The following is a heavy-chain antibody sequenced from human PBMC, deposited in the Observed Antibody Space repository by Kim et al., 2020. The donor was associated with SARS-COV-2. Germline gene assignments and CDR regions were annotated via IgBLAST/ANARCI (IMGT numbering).Heavy chain of an antibody. D-gene: IGHD5-12*01. CDR3: ARGYGDYDSPLEVGFVGV. CDR1: GGSISSYY. Sequence: SETLSLTCTVSGGSISSYYWSWIRQPPGKGLEWIGYIYYSGSTNYNPSLKSRVTISVETSKNQFSLKLSSVTAADTAVYYCARGYGDYDSPLEVGFVGVWGQRTTGTVSS. V-gene: IGHV4-59*01. CDR2: IYYSGST. J-gene: IGHJ6*02.